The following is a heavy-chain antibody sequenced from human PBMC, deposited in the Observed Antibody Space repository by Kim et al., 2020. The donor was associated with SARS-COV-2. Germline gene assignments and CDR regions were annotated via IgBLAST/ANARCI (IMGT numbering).Heavy chain of an antibody. V-gene: IGHV1-46*01. CDR3: ARGYSSGWAFDV. D-gene: IGHD6-19*01. J-gene: IGHJ6*02. Sequence: SYEQEFQGRGTRTRDSSTSTVYMELSSLRSEDTAVYYCARGYSSGWAFDVWGQGTTVTVSS.